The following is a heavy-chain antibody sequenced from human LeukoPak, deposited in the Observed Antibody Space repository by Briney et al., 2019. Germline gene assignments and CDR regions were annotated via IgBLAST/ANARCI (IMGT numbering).Heavy chain of an antibody. CDR1: GYTFPGYY. CDR2: INPKSGGT. J-gene: IGHJ5*02. Sequence: ASVKVSCKASGYTFPGYYIHWVRQAPGQGFEWLGWINPKSGGTNYAQKFQYRVTLTRDTSISTAYMELSRLRSDDTAVYYCARVYRIAVAINWFDPWGQGTLVTVSS. D-gene: IGHD6-19*01. CDR3: ARVYRIAVAINWFDP. V-gene: IGHV1-2*02.